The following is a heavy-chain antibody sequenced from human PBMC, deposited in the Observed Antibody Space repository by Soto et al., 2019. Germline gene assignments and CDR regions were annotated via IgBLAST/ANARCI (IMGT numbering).Heavy chain of an antibody. CDR3: ARDWLGSSGYSGVDY. CDR1: GFNFRTYR. Sequence: HPGVSLRLSCAASGFNFRTYRLHWVRQAPGQGLEWVADISFDGSTKYYADSVKGRFTISRDNSKNTLYLQMNSLRAEDTALYYCARDWLGSSGYSGVDYWGQGTLVTVSS. V-gene: IGHV3-30-3*01. CDR2: ISFDGSTK. J-gene: IGHJ4*02. D-gene: IGHD3-22*01.